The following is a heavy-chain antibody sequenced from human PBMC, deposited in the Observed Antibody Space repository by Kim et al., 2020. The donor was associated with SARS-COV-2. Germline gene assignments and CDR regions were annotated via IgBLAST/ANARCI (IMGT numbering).Heavy chain of an antibody. Sequence: GGSLRLSCAASGFTFSSYAMHWVRQAPGKGLEWVAVISYDGSNKYYADSVKGRFTISRDNSKNTLYLQMNSLRAEDTAVYYCARDQSPPVIAIPYEAVVIWGQGAMVSASS. CDR1: GFTFSSYA. D-gene: IGHD2-21*01. J-gene: IGHJ3*02. CDR2: ISYDGSNK. CDR3: ARDQSPPVIAIPYEAVVI. V-gene: IGHV3-30-3*01.